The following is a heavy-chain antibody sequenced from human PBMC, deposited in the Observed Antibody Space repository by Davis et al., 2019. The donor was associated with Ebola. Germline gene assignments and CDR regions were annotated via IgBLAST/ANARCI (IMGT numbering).Heavy chain of an antibody. V-gene: IGHV3-7*03. CDR1: GFTFNYYY. D-gene: IGHD3-22*01. Sequence: PGGSLRLSCEASGFTFNYYYMSWVRQAPGKGLEWVANINLDESQKNYVDSVKGRFTISRDNAENSLFLQMNSLRAEDTAVYYCARSRRPYSSSYDSWGQGTLVTVSS. J-gene: IGHJ5*01. CDR2: INLDESQK. CDR3: ARSRRPYSSSYDS.